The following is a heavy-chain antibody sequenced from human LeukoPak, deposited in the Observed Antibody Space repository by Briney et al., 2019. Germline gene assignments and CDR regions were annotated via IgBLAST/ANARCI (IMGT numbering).Heavy chain of an antibody. Sequence: PGGSLRLSCAASGFTFSSYSVNWVRQAPGKGLEWVSSISSSSSYIYYADSVKGRFTISRDNAKNSLYLQMNSLRAEDTAVYYCASTYYDILSAFDYWGQGTLVTVSS. CDR1: GFTFSSYS. CDR3: ASTYYDILSAFDY. V-gene: IGHV3-21*01. D-gene: IGHD3-9*01. J-gene: IGHJ4*02. CDR2: ISSSSSYI.